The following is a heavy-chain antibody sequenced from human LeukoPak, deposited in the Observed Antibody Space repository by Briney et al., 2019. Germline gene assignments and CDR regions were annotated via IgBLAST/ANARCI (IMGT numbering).Heavy chain of an antibody. CDR2: IKQDGSEK. V-gene: IGHV3-7*01. CDR3: ARRGSSAWHFDY. Sequence: GGSLRLSRAASRFTFSAYWLNWVRQAPGKGLEWVANIKQDGSEKYYVDPVKGRFTISRDNAKNSLYLQMNSLRVDDTAVYYCARRGSSAWHFDYWGQGTLVTVSS. J-gene: IGHJ4*02. D-gene: IGHD3-10*01. CDR1: RFTFSAYW.